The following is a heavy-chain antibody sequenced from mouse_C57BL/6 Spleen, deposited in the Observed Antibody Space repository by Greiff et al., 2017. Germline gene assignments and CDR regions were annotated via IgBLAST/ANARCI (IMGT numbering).Heavy chain of an antibody. CDR2: ISYDGSN. V-gene: IGHV3-6*01. CDR1: GYSITSGYY. Sequence: EVKLMESGPGLVKPSQSLSLTCSVTGYSITSGYYWNWIRQFPGNKLEWMGYISYDGSNNYNPSLKNRISITRDTSKNQFFLKLNSVTTEDTATYYCATYYRNSWGQGTTLTVSS. CDR3: ATYYRNS. J-gene: IGHJ2*01. D-gene: IGHD2-5*01.